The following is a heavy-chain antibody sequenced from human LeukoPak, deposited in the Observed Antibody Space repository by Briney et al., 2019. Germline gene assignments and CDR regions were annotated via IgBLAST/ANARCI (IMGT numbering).Heavy chain of an antibody. J-gene: IGHJ4*02. V-gene: IGHV1-18*01. CDR3: ARGKQHQYLVPFDY. Sequence: ASVKVSCKASGYTFTSYGISWVRQAPGQGLEWMGWISAYNGNTNYAQRLQGRVTMTTDTSTSTAYMELRSLRSDDTAVYYCARGKQHQYLVPFDYWGQGTLVTVSS. CDR1: GYTFTSYG. D-gene: IGHD6-13*01. CDR2: ISAYNGNT.